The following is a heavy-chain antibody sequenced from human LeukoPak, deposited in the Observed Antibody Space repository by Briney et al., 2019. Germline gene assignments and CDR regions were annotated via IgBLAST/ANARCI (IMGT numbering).Heavy chain of an antibody. D-gene: IGHD3-3*01. Sequence: SVKVSCKASGGTFSSYAISWVRQAPGQGLEWMGGIIPIFGTANYAQKFQGRVTITADESTSTAYMELSSLRSEDTAVYYCARGRNLLRFLAAFDIWGQGTMVTVSS. J-gene: IGHJ3*02. CDR3: ARGRNLLRFLAAFDI. V-gene: IGHV1-69*13. CDR1: GGTFSSYA. CDR2: IIPIFGTA.